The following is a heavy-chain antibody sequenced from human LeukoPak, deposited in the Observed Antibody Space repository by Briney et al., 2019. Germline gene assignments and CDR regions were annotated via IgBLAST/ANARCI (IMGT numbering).Heavy chain of an antibody. CDR3: ARALTTVTTYGMDV. J-gene: IGHJ6*02. CDR1: GFSLSTVGMS. V-gene: IGHV2-70*11. D-gene: IGHD4-17*01. CDR2: IAWDGDQ. Sequence: SGPALVKATQTLTLTGTFSGFSLSTVGMSVSWLRQPPGKALEWLARIAWDGDQYYSTSLETRLTISKDNTKNQVVLTMTNVDPVDTATYYCARALTTVTTYGMDVWGQGTTVTVSS.